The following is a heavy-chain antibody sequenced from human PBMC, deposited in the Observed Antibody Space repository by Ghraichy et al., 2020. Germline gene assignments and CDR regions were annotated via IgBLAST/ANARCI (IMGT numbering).Heavy chain of an antibody. D-gene: IGHD3-3*01. CDR1: GFTFSSYW. CDR2: IKQDGSEK. J-gene: IGHJ3*02. CDR3: ARAIKGDFWSGYFFRFGAFDI. V-gene: IGHV3-7*03. Sequence: GGSLRLSCAASGFTFSSYWMSWVRQAPGKGLEWVANIKQDGSEKNYVDSVKGRFTISRDNAKNSLFLQMNSLRAEDTAVYYCARAIKGDFWSGYFFRFGAFDIWGQGTLVTVAS.